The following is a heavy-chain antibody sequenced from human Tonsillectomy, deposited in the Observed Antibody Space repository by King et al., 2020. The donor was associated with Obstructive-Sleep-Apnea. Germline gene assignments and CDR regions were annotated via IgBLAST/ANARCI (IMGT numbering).Heavy chain of an antibody. CDR3: ARQAGTFNNWFHP. V-gene: IGHV4-4*02. Sequence: VQLQESGPGLVKPSGTLSLTCAVSGGSISSSNWWSWVRQPPGKGLEWIGEIYHSGSTNYNPSLKSRVTIAVDKSKNQFSLKLGSVTAAGTAVYYCARQAGTFNNWFHPWGQGTLVTVSS. J-gene: IGHJ5*02. CDR2: IYHSGST. CDR1: GGSISSSNW. D-gene: IGHD6-19*01.